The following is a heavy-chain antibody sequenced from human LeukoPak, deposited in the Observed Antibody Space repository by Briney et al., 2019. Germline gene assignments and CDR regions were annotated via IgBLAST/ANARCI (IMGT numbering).Heavy chain of an antibody. J-gene: IGHJ1*01. V-gene: IGHV3-23*01. CDR2: ISGSGGGT. CDR1: GFTFSSYA. Sequence: PGGSLRLSCAASGFTFSSYAMSWVRQAPGKGLEWVSGISGSGGGTYYADSMKGRFTISRDNSKNTLYLQMNSLRAEDTAVYYCAKDLAQYSSSWFKYFQHWGQGTLVTVSS. D-gene: IGHD6-13*01. CDR3: AKDLAQYSSSWFKYFQH.